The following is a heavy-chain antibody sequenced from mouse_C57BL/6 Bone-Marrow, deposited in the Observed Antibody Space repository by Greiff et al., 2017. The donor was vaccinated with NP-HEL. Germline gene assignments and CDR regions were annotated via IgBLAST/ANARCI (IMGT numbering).Heavy chain of an antibody. CDR1: GFSLTSYG. V-gene: IGHV2-9*01. Sequence: VQGVESGPGLVAPSQSLSITCTVSGFSLTSYGVDWVRQPPGKGLEWLGVIWGGGGTNYNSALMYRPGISKDNSKSQVVLKMNSLQTDETAMYYCAKNYYGMGYAMDYWGQGTSVTVSS. CDR3: AKNYYGMGYAMDY. J-gene: IGHJ4*01. CDR2: IWGGGGT. D-gene: IGHD1-1*01.